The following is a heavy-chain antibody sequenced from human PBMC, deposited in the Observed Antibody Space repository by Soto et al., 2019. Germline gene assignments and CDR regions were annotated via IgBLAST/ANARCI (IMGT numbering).Heavy chain of an antibody. CDR2: INPDSGDT. J-gene: IGHJ3*01. CDR1: GYTFTSYG. V-gene: IGHV1-3*01. D-gene: IGHD2-15*01. Sequence: ASVKVSCKASGYTFTSYGISWVRQAPGQSLEWMGWINPDSGDTKYSQKLQGRVTITRDTSASTAYMDLGSLRSEDTAIYFCARGPSFGGFDFWGQGTVVTVSS. CDR3: ARGPSFGGFDF.